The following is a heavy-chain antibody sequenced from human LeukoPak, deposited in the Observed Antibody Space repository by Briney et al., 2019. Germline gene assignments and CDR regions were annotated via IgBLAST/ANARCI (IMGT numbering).Heavy chain of an antibody. V-gene: IGHV4-34*01. D-gene: IGHD3/OR15-3a*01. J-gene: IGHJ4*02. CDR3: TRANGYVLIDY. CDR1: GGSFSGYY. CDR2: INHSGST. Sequence: SETLSLTCAVYGGSFSGYYWSWIRQPPGKGLGWIGEINHSGSTNYNPSLKSRVTISVDTSKNQFSLKLSSVTAADTAMYYCTRANGYVLIDYWGQGTLVTVSS.